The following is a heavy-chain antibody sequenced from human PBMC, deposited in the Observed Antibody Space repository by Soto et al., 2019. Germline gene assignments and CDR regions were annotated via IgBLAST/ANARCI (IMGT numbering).Heavy chain of an antibody. CDR2: ISSSSGYI. CDR3: ARGWEELWIGVSFDY. D-gene: IGHD3-10*01. V-gene: IGHV3-21*01. J-gene: IGHJ4*02. Sequence: EVQLVESGGGLVKPGGSLRLSCAASGFTLSNYSMNWVRQAPGRGLEWVSSISSSSGYIYYADSVKGRFTISRDSAKNSLYLQMDSLRAEDTAVYYCARGWEELWIGVSFDYWGQGTLVTVSS. CDR1: GFTLSNYS.